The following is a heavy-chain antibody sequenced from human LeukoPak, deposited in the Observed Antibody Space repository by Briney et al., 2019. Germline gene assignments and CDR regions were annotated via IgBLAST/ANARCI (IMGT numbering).Heavy chain of an antibody. CDR3: AKKECSGGSCYANFPDY. CDR2: ISDSGRSP. J-gene: IGHJ4*02. D-gene: IGHD2-15*01. Sequence: PGRSLRLSCAASGFTFSNFAMNWVRQAPGKGLEWVSAISDSGRSPYYADSVQGRFAISRDNSKNTLYLQMNSLRAEDTAVYYCAKKECSGGSCYANFPDYWGQGTLVTVSS. CDR1: GFTFSNFA. V-gene: IGHV3-23*01.